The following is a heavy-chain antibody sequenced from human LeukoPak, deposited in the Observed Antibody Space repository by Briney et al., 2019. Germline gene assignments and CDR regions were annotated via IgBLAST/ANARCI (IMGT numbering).Heavy chain of an antibody. Sequence: GGSPRLSCAASGFTFDDYAMHWVRQAPGKGLEWVSGISWNSGSIGYADSVKGRFTISRDNAKNSLYLQMNSLRAEDTALYYCAKGSTVTTGSGSFDYWGQPTLVTVSS. CDR1: GFTFDDYA. V-gene: IGHV3-9*01. D-gene: IGHD4-17*01. CDR2: ISWNSGSI. J-gene: IGHJ4*02. CDR3: AKGSTVTTGSGSFDY.